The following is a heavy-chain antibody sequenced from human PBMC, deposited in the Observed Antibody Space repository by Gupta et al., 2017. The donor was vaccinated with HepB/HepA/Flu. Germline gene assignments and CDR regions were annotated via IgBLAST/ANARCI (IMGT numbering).Heavy chain of an antibody. CDR1: GGSFRGYY. J-gene: IGHJ6*03. D-gene: IGHD6-13*01. Sequence: QVQLQQWGAGLLKPSETLSLTCAVYGGSFRGYYWSWIRPPPGKGLEWIGEINHSGSTNYNPSLKSRVTISVDTSKNQFSLKLSSVTAADTAVYYCARGIAAAATYYYYMDVWGKGTTVTVSS. V-gene: IGHV4-34*01. CDR3: ARGIAAAATYYYYMDV. CDR2: INHSGST.